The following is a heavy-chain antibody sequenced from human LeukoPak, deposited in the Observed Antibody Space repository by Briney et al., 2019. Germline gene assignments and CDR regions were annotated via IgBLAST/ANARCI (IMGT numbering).Heavy chain of an antibody. CDR1: GFSIKSYS. D-gene: IGHD5-18*01. CDR2: ISSSGGYI. Sequence: GGSLRLSYAASGFSIKSYSMTWVRQAPGKGLEWVATISSSGGYIYYADSVKGRFTISRDTVQNSLFLQLNSLRVEDTAVYNCARLRDTVTSASDYWGQGTLVTVSS. J-gene: IGHJ4*02. V-gene: IGHV3-21*01. CDR3: ARLRDTVTSASDY.